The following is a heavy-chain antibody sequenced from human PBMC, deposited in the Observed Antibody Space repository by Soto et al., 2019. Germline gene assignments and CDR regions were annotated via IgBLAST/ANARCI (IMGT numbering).Heavy chain of an antibody. Sequence: QVQLVQSGAEVKKPGSSVKISCTTSGDTFFNYTFTWVRRAPGQGLEWMGRVIPLLDASNYAEKFQDRVTMAEDKSTSISYMELSGLKSDDSTIYYCASGKSQMTKDRMGFYYYMDVWGKGTTVTVSS. D-gene: IGHD2-15*01. CDR3: ASGKSQMTKDRMGFYYYMDV. CDR1: GDTFFNYT. J-gene: IGHJ6*03. CDR2: VIPLLDAS. V-gene: IGHV1-69*08.